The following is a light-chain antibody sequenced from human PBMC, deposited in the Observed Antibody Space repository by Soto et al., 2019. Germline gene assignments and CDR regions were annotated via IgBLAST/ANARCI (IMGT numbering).Light chain of an antibody. V-gene: IGKV3-20*01. J-gene: IGKJ5*01. CDR1: QSVSSGY. Sequence: VLAQSPGILSMSPGERATLSCRASQSVSSGYLAWYQQKPGQAPRLLIYGASSRATGIPDRFSGSGSGTDFTLTISRLEPEDFVVYYCQQYGSSFPFGQGTRLEIK. CDR3: QQYGSSFP. CDR2: GAS.